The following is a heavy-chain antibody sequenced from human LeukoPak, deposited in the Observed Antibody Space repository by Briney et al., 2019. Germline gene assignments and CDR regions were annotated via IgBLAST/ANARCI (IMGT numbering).Heavy chain of an antibody. J-gene: IGHJ4*02. CDR1: GGSISSSSYY. CDR2: IYYSGST. V-gene: IGHV4-39*07. D-gene: IGHD6-13*01. CDR3: ARVSSSWYPLYFDY. Sequence: SETLSLTCTVSGGSISSSSYYWGWIRQPPGKGLEWIGSIYYSGSTNYNPSLKSRVTISVDTSKNQFSLKLSSVTAADTAVYYCARVSSSWYPLYFDYWGQGTLVTVSS.